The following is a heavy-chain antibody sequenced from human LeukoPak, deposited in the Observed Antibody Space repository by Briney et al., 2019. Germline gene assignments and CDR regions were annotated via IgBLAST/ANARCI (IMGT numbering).Heavy chain of an antibody. CDR2: IYYSGST. J-gene: IGHJ5*02. D-gene: IGHD3-3*01. CDR1: GGSISSYY. V-gene: IGHV4-59*08. CDR3: ARLERGILTPRNWFDP. Sequence: ASETLSLTCTVSGGSISSYYWSWIRQPPGKGLEWIGYIYYSGSTNYNPSLKSRVTISVDTSKNQFSLKLSSVTAADTGVYYCARLERGILTPRNWFDPWGQGTLVTVSS.